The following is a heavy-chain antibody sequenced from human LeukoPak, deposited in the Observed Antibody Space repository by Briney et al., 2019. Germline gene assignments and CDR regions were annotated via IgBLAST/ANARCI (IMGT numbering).Heavy chain of an antibody. CDR1: GGTFSSYA. D-gene: IGHD2-15*01. Sequence: ASVKVSCKASGGTFSSYAISWVRQAPGQGLEWMGGITPIFGTANYAQKFQGRVTITADKSTSTAYMELSSLRSEDTAVYYCAGGEGYCSGGSCLALDYWGPGTLVTVSS. J-gene: IGHJ4*02. CDR3: AGGEGYCSGGSCLALDY. V-gene: IGHV1-69*06. CDR2: ITPIFGTA.